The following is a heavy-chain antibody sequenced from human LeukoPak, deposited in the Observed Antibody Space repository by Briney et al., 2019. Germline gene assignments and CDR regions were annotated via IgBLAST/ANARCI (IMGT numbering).Heavy chain of an antibody. CDR3: ARDQFRDYFRGADY. CDR2: IRGDGATM. CDR1: GFTVSSNY. D-gene: IGHD3-16*01. J-gene: IGHJ4*02. V-gene: IGHV3-23*01. Sequence: PGGSLRLSCAVSGFTVSSNYMSWVRQPPGRGLEWVSAIRGDGATMFYADSVKGRITVSRDNSKNTLYLQFNSLRVDDTAVYYCARDQFRDYFRGADYWGQGTLVTVSS.